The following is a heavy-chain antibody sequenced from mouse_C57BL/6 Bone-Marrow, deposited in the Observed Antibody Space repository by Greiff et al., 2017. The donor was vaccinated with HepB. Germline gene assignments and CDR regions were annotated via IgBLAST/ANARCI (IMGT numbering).Heavy chain of an antibody. CDR2: INPSNGGT. CDR1: GYTFTSYW. V-gene: IGHV1-53*01. D-gene: IGHD2-3*01. CDR3: ARWSYDGPTTGAMDY. J-gene: IGHJ4*01. Sequence: QVQLQQPGTELVKPGASVKLSCKASGYTFTSYWMHWVKQRPGQGLEWIGNINPSNGGTNYNEKFKSKATLTVDKSSSTAYMQLSSLTSEDSAVYYGARWSYDGPTTGAMDYWGQGTSVTVSS.